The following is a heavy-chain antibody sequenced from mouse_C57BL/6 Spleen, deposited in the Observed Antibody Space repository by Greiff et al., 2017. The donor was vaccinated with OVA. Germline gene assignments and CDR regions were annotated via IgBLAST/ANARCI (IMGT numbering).Heavy chain of an antibody. CDR1: GYSITSGYY. V-gene: IGHV3-6*01. D-gene: IGHD4-1*01. CDR3: ATNWDSWYFDV. J-gene: IGHJ1*03. Sequence: ESGPGLVKPSQSLSLTCSVTGYSITSGYYWNWIRQFPGNKLEWMGYISYDGSNNYNPSLKNRISITRDTSKNQFFLKLNSVTTEDTATYYCATNWDSWYFDVWGTGTTVTVSS. CDR2: ISYDGSN.